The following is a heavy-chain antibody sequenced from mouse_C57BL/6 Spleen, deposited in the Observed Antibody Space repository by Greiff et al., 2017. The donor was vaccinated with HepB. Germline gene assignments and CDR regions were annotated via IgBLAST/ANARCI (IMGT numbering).Heavy chain of an antibody. D-gene: IGHD1-1*01. CDR2: IWRGGST. Sequence: VKLMESGPGLVQPSQSLSITCTVSGFSLTSYGVHWVRQSPGKGLEWLGVIWRGGSTDYNAAFMSRLSITKDNSKSQVFFKMNSLQADDTAIYYCAKNREVAPDYFDYWGQGTTLTVSS. V-gene: IGHV2-5*01. CDR1: GFSLTSYG. CDR3: AKNREVAPDYFDY. J-gene: IGHJ2*01.